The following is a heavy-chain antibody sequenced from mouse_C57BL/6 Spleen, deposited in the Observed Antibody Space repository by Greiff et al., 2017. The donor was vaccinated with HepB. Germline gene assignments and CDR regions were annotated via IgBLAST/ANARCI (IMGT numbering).Heavy chain of an antibody. CDR2: INPNNGGT. V-gene: IGHV1-22*01. Sequence: EVQLQQSGPELVKPGASVKMSCKASGYTFTDYNMHWVKQSHGKSLEWIGYINPNNGGTSYNQKFKGKATLTVNKSSSTAYMELRSLTSEDSAVYYCARYPLRLYYFDYWGQGTTLTVSS. CDR1: GYTFTDYN. CDR3: ARYPLRLYYFDY. J-gene: IGHJ2*01.